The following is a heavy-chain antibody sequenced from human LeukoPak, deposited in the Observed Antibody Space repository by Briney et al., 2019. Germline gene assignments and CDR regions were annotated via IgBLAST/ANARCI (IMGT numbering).Heavy chain of an antibody. CDR3: ASTLNYYGSGSYPRTEDY. V-gene: IGHV4-34*01. Sequence: SETLSLTCAVYGGSFSGYYWSWIRQPPGKGLEWIGEINHSGSTNYNPSLKSRVTISVGTSKNQFSLKLSSVTAADTAVYYCASTLNYYGSGSYPRTEDYWGQGTLVTVSS. J-gene: IGHJ4*02. CDR2: INHSGST. CDR1: GGSFSGYY. D-gene: IGHD3-10*01.